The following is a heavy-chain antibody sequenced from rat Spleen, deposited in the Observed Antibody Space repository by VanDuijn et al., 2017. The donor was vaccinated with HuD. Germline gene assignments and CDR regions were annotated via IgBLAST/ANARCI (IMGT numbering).Heavy chain of an antibody. Sequence: EVQLVESGGGLVQPGRSMKLSCAASRFTFSNYDMAWVRQAPKRGLEWVAYISYDCGTTYYRDSVKGRFTISRDNAKSTLYLQLDSLRSEDTATYYCARDNNDYWYFDFWGPGTMVTVSS. CDR2: ISYDCGTT. CDR3: ARDNNDYWYFDF. J-gene: IGHJ1*01. CDR1: RFTFSNYD. D-gene: IGHD1-10*01. V-gene: IGHV5-25*01.